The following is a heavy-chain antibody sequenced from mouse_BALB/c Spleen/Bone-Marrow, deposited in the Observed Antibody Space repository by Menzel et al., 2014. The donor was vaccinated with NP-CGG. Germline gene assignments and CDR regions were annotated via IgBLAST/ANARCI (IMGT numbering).Heavy chain of an antibody. D-gene: IGHD3-1*01. CDR3: TTLARNNFDY. J-gene: IGHJ2*01. CDR2: IYPGNSDT. V-gene: IGHV1-5*01. Sequence: EVQLQESGTVLARPGAAVKMPCKASGYTFSNYWMHWIKQRPGQGLEWIGTIYPGNSDTTYNQKFKGKAKLTAVTSTSTAYMELSSLTNEDSAVYYCTTLARNNFDYWGQGTTLTVSS. CDR1: GYTFSNYW.